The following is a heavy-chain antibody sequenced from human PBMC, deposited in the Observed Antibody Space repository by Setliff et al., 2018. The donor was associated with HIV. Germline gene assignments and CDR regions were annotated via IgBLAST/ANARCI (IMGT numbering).Heavy chain of an antibody. D-gene: IGHD3-22*01. CDR3: ARDLPIYDTSGSLDY. CDR1: GFTFSYYA. CDR2: ISYDGSNK. Sequence: GESLRLSCAASGFTFSYYAMHWVRQAPGKGLEWVALISYDGSNKYYADSVKGRFTISRDNSKNTLFLQMNSLRAEDTAVYYCARDLPIYDTSGSLDYWGQGALVTVSS. J-gene: IGHJ4*02. V-gene: IGHV3-30*01.